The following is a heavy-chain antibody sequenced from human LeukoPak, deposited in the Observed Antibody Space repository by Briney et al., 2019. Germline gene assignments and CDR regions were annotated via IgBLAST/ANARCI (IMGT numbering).Heavy chain of an antibody. J-gene: IGHJ4*02. CDR1: GYTFTGYY. D-gene: IGHD2-15*01. Sequence: GASVKVSSKASGYTFTGYYMHWVRQAPGQGLEWMGWINPNNGGTNYAQKFQGRVTMTRDTSISTAYMELSRLRSDDTAVYYCARGSREVLSNYWGQGTLVTVSS. CDR3: ARGSREVLSNY. V-gene: IGHV1-2*02. CDR2: INPNNGGT.